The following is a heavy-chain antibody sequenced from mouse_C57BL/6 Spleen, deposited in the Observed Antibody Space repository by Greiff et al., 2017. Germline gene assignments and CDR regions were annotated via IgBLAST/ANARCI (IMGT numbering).Heavy chain of an antibody. Sequence: EVQLVESGGGLVQPKGSLKLSCAASGFSFNTYAMNWVRQAPGKGLEWVARIRSKSNNYATYYADSVKDRFTISRDDSESMLYLQMNNLKTEDTAMYYCVRHGGTEAMDYWGQGTSVTVSS. V-gene: IGHV10-1*01. CDR2: IRSKSNNYAT. J-gene: IGHJ4*01. CDR3: VRHGGTEAMDY. D-gene: IGHD1-1*02. CDR1: GFSFNTYA.